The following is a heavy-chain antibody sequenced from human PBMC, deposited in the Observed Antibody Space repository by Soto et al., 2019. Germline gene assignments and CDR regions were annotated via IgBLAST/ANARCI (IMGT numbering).Heavy chain of an antibody. CDR3: ANTPRGIYLRRVTGYSEY. D-gene: IGHD1-26*01. Sequence: GGSLILSCAASGFTFSSYAMSWVRQAPGKGLEWVSAISGSGGSKYYADSVKGRFTISRDNSKNTLYLQMNSLRAEDTAVYYCANTPRGIYLRRVTGYSEYWGKRILVT. CDR2: ISGSGGSK. J-gene: IGHJ4*02. CDR1: GFTFSSYA. V-gene: IGHV3-23*01.